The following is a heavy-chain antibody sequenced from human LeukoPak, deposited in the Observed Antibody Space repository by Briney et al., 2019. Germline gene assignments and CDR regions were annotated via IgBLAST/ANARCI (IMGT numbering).Heavy chain of an antibody. V-gene: IGHV1-8*02. CDR3: AKGIPLDYYYYGMDV. Sequence: ASVKVSCKASGYTFTSYYMHWVRQATGQGLEWMGWMNPNSGNTGYAQKFQGRVTMTRNTSISTAYMELSSLRSEDTAVYYCAKGIPLDYYYYGMDVWGQGTTVTVSS. J-gene: IGHJ6*02. CDR1: GYTFTSYY. CDR2: MNPNSGNT.